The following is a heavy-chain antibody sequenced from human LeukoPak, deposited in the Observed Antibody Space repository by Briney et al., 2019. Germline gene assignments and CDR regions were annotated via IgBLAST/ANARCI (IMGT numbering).Heavy chain of an antibody. CDR1: GYTFTGYY. D-gene: IGHD6-13*01. V-gene: IGHV1-2*02. CDR3: ARGLRETGDSSSWYWFDP. Sequence: ASVKVSCKASGYTFTGYYMHWVRQAPGQGLEWMGWINPNSGGTNYAQKFQGRVTMTRDTSASTAYMELSSLRSDDTAVYFCARGLRETGDSSSWYWFDPWGQGTLVTVPS. J-gene: IGHJ5*02. CDR2: INPNSGGT.